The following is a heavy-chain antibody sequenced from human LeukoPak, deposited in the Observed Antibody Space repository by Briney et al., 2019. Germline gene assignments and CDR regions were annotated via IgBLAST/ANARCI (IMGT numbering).Heavy chain of an antibody. Sequence: GGSLRLSCAASGFNFNSYTMHWVRQAPGKGLEWVAVISYDGSNKYYADSVKGRFTISRDNSKNTLYLQMNSLRAEDTTVYYCASTPRTVTTGYYYYYMDVWGKGTTVTVSS. V-gene: IGHV3-30*04. J-gene: IGHJ6*03. D-gene: IGHD4-17*01. CDR2: ISYDGSNK. CDR3: ASTPRTVTTGYYYYYMDV. CDR1: GFNFNSYT.